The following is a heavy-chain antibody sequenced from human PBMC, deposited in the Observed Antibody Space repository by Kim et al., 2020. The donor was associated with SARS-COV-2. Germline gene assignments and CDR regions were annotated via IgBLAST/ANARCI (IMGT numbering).Heavy chain of an antibody. J-gene: IGHJ4*02. Sequence: GGSLRLSCAASGFTVSNNFMIWVRQAPGKGLDWVSVIYSSGGTYYADSVKGRFTISRDNSKNTVYLQMNSLRAEDTAVYYCVTEEYWGQGTLVTVSS. CDR2: IYSSGGT. V-gene: IGHV3-53*01. CDR1: GFTVSNNF. CDR3: VTEEY.